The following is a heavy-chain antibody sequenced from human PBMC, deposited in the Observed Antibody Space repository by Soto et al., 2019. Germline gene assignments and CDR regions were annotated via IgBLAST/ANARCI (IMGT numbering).Heavy chain of an antibody. J-gene: IGHJ4*02. V-gene: IGHV3-23*01. CDR1: GFSFSDFA. CDR2: ISDSGATT. CDR3: AKEDTSSGSLDH. D-gene: IGHD3-22*01. Sequence: EVQLLESGGGVVQPGGSLRLSCAASGFSFSDFAMSWVRQAPGKGLEWVSGISDSGATTYYADSVRGRFTISRDNSKNTVYLQMNNLRGEDSASYFCAKEDTSSGSLDHWGQGTLVTVSS.